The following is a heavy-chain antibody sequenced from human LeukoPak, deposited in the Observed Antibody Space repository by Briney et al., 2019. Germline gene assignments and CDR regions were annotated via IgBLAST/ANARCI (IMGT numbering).Heavy chain of an antibody. CDR1: GFTFNNNW. J-gene: IGHJ4*02. D-gene: IGHD3-22*01. CDR3: ARDKYYDRYFDS. Sequence: GGSLRLSCAGSGFTFNNNWMSWVRQAPGKGLEWVANIKQDGSEKYYVDSVKGRFTISRDNAKNSLSLQMNSLGAEDTAVYYCARDKYYDRYFDSWGQGTLVTVSS. CDR2: IKQDGSEK. V-gene: IGHV3-7*01.